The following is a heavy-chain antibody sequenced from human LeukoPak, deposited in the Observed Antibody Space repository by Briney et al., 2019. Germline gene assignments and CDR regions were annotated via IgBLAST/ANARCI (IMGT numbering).Heavy chain of an antibody. V-gene: IGHV3-7*01. J-gene: IGHJ4*02. Sequence: GGSLRLSCAASGFTFSSYWMSWVRQAPGKGLEWVANIKQDGSEKYYVDSVKGRFTISRDNAKNSLYLQMNSLRAEDTAVYYCAKSDCSSASCYTIDCWGQGILVTVSS. CDR1: GFTFSSYW. CDR3: AKSDCSSASCYTIDC. D-gene: IGHD2-2*02. CDR2: IKQDGSEK.